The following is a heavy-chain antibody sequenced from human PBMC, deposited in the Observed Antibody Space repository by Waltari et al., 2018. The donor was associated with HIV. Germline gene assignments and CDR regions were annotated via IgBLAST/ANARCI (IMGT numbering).Heavy chain of an antibody. CDR1: GFTFSSYD. CDR2: ISSSGSTV. CDR3: ARANDYDAFDI. V-gene: IGHV3-48*03. D-gene: IGHD4-17*01. Sequence: EVQLVESGGGLVQPGGSLSLSCAASGFTFSSYDMNWVRQAPGKGLEWVSYISSSGSTVYYADSVKGRFTISRDNAKNSLYLQMNSLRAEDTAVYYCARANDYDAFDIWGQGTMVTVSS. J-gene: IGHJ3*02.